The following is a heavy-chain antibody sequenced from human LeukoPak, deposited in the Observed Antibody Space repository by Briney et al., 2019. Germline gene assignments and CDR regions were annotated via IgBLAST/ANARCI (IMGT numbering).Heavy chain of an antibody. V-gene: IGHV7-4-1*02. D-gene: IGHD3-22*01. CDR1: GYTFTSYA. Sequence: ASVKVSCTASGYTFTSYAMNWVRQAPGQGLEWMGWINTNTGNPTYAQGFTGRLVFSLDTSVSTAYLQISSLKAEDTAVYYCARTLPLYYYDSSGYYPRYMDVWGKGTTVTVSS. CDR3: ARTLPLYYYDSSGYYPRYMDV. CDR2: INTNTGNP. J-gene: IGHJ6*03.